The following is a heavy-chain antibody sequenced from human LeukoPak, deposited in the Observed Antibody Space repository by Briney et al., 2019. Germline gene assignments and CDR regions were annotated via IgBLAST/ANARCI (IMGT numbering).Heavy chain of an antibody. Sequence: SETLSLTCTVSGESINSFYWSRIRQPAGKGLEWIGRIYSSGSTNYSPSLKSRVTMSVDTSKNQFSLKLSSVTAADTAVYYCARDVVAAAGSFDYWGQGTQVTVSS. CDR3: ARDVVAAAGSFDY. CDR1: GESINSFY. V-gene: IGHV4-4*07. D-gene: IGHD6-13*01. J-gene: IGHJ4*02. CDR2: IYSSGST.